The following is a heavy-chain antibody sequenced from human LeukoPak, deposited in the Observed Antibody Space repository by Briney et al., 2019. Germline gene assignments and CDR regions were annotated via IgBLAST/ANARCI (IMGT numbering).Heavy chain of an antibody. Sequence: PSETLSLTCTVSGASISSGDYYWSWIRQHPGKGLEWIGYIYYSGSTDYNPSLKSRVTISLDTSGNQLSLKLTSVTAADTAVYYCARDPKWRATTGTTAAFDIWGQGTMVTVSS. J-gene: IGHJ3*02. D-gene: IGHD1-1*01. CDR1: GASISSGDYY. V-gene: IGHV4-30-4*02. CDR2: IYYSGST. CDR3: ARDPKWRATTGTTAAFDI.